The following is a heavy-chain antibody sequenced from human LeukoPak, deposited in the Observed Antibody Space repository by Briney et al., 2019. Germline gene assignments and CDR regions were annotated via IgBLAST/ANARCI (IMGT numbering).Heavy chain of an antibody. J-gene: IGHJ4*02. CDR2: IYYTRNT. CDR1: GGSISSFY. Sequence: SETLSLTRTVSGGSISSFYWSWIRQPPSKGLEWIGYIYYTRNTNYNSSLESRVTISVDTSKNQFSLKLSSVTTADTAVYYCARGGWSLDYWGQGTLVTVSS. V-gene: IGHV4-59*01. CDR3: ARGGWSLDY.